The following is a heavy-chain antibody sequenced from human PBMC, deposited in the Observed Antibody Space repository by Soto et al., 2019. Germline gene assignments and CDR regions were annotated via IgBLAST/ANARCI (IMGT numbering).Heavy chain of an antibody. Sequence: PGGSLRLSCAASGFTFSSYGMHWVRQAPGKGLEWVAVISYDGSNKYYADSVKGRFTISRDNSKNTLYLQMNSLRAEDTAVYYCAKDPGLDGHSYFDYWGQGTLVTVSS. J-gene: IGHJ4*02. CDR3: AKDPGLDGHSYFDY. CDR1: GFTFSSYG. V-gene: IGHV3-30*18. CDR2: ISYDGSNK. D-gene: IGHD2-2*03.